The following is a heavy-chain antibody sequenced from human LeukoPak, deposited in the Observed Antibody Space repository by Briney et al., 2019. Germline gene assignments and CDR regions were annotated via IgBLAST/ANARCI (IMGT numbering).Heavy chain of an antibody. Sequence: ASVKVSCKASGYTFTSYYMHWVGQAPGQRLEWMGRINPSGGSTSYAQKFQGSVTMTRAMSTSTVSMELSSLRSEDTAVYYCAREPSITMIVVEAPWGQGTLVTVSS. CDR3: AREPSITMIVVEAP. CDR1: GYTFTSYY. V-gene: IGHV1-46*01. CDR2: INPSGGST. D-gene: IGHD3-22*01. J-gene: IGHJ5*02.